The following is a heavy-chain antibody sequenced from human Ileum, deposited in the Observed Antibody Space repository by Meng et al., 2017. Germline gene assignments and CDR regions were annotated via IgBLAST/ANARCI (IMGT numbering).Heavy chain of an antibody. D-gene: IGHD3-16*01. J-gene: IGHJ5*02. CDR3: ARGWGGAFDP. Sequence: QVQLVQSGAEVKQPGASVKVSCKASGYTFTSFGITCVPQAPGQGLEWMGGISAYNGNTNYAHKVQGRVTMTTDTSTSTAYMELRSLRSHDTAVYYCARGWGGAFDPWGQGTLVTVSS. CDR2: ISAYNGNT. CDR1: GYTFTSFG. V-gene: IGHV1-18*01.